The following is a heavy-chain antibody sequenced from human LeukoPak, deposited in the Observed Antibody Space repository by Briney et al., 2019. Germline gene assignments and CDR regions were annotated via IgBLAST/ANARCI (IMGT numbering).Heavy chain of an antibody. J-gene: IGHJ4*02. CDR1: GGSFSGYY. Sequence: SETLSLTCAVYGGSFSGYYWTWIRQPPGKGLEWIGEINHSGNTNYNPSLKSRVAISVDTSKNQFSLQLNSVTAADTAVYYCARHDGRSGGTMGALDSWGQGSLVTVSS. CDR3: ARHDGRSGGTMGALDS. D-gene: IGHD4-23*01. CDR2: INHSGNT. V-gene: IGHV4-34*01.